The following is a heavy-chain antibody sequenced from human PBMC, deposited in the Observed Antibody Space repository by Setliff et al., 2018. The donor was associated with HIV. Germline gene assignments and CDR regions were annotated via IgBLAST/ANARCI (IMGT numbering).Heavy chain of an antibody. V-gene: IGHV4-39*02. D-gene: IGHD3-22*01. CDR3: ARYVSSGFYFDF. J-gene: IGHJ4*02. Sequence: PSETLSLTCNVSGVSFTSSTYYWGWVRQPPGKGLEWIGSIYYSGTTYYKSSLKSRVTISVDTSESHFSPRLSSVSAADTGVYYCARYVSSGFYFDFWGQGTLVTVSS. CDR1: GVSFTSSTYY. CDR2: IYYSGTT.